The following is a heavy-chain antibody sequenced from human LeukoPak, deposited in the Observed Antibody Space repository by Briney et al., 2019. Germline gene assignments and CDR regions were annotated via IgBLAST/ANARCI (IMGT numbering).Heavy chain of an antibody. CDR1: GDTASSNSAA. CDR2: TYYRSKWYN. Sequence: SQTLSLTCAISGDTASSNSAAWNWIRQSPSRGLEWLGITYYRSKWYNDYAVSVKSRITINPDTPKNQFYLQLNSVTPEDTAVYYCARIGYSYGLSIDYWGQGTLVTVSS. J-gene: IGHJ4*02. V-gene: IGHV6-1*01. D-gene: IGHD5-18*01. CDR3: ARIGYSYGLSIDY.